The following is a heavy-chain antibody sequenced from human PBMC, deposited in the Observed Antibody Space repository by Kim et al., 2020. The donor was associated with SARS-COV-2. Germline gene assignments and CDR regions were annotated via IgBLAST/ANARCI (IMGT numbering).Heavy chain of an antibody. J-gene: IGHJ4*02. D-gene: IGHD5-12*01. V-gene: IGHV4-39*01. CDR3: ARQSMVAYYFDY. Sequence: YSSPSLTSRVTISVDTSKNQFSLKLSSVTAADTAVYYCARQSMVAYYFDYWGQGTLVTVSS.